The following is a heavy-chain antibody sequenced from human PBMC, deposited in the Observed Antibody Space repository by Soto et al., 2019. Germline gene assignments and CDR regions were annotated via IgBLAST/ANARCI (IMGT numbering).Heavy chain of an antibody. V-gene: IGHV3-23*01. CDR3: ASPEGIAVAFFDY. CDR2: ISGSGGST. Sequence: GGSLRLSCAASGFTFSSYAMSWVRQAPGKGLEWVSAISGSGGSTYYADSVKGRFTISRDNSKNTLYLQMISLRAEDTAVYYCASPEGIAVAFFDYWGQGTLVTVSS. D-gene: IGHD6-19*01. CDR1: GFTFSSYA. J-gene: IGHJ4*02.